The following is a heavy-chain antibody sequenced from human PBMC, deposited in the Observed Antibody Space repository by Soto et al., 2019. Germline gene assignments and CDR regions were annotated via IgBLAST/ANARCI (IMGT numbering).Heavy chain of an antibody. V-gene: IGHV1-3*01. Sequence: ASVKVSCKASGYTFTSYTIHWVRQAPGQRPEWMGWIDAGNGNTKYSQKFQGRVTITRDTSASIIYMELSSLRSEDGAVYYCARDDSSDEPNLFDYWGQGTLVTVSS. CDR3: ARDDSSDEPNLFDY. D-gene: IGHD2-21*01. J-gene: IGHJ4*02. CDR1: GYTFTSYT. CDR2: IDAGNGNT.